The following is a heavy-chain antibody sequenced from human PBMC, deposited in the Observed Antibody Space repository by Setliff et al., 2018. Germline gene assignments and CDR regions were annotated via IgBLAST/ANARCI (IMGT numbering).Heavy chain of an antibody. D-gene: IGHD3-22*01. CDR3: ARDVFPYHYEGAFDI. Sequence: ASVKVSCKASGYTFTSHYMHWVRQAPGLGLEWMGTINPSSGRTSYAKRFQGRVTMTRDTSTSTVYMDMSSLRSEDTAVYYCARDVFPYHYEGAFDIWGQGTMVTVSS. J-gene: IGHJ3*02. CDR1: GYTFTSHY. CDR2: INPSSGRT. V-gene: IGHV1-46*01.